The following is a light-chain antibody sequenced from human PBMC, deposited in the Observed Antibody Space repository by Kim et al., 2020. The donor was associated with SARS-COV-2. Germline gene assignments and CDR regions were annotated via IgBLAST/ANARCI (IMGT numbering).Light chain of an antibody. CDR2: AIS. CDR1: ETISSS. V-gene: IGKV1-39*01. CDR3: QQSHDFPYT. J-gene: IGKJ2*01. Sequence: DIQMTQSPSSLSASVGDRVSITCRASETISSSLNWYQQKAGKAPKLLIYAISNLQSGVPSRFSGSESGTDFTLTISSLQPEDFATYYCQQSHDFPYTFGQGTKLEI.